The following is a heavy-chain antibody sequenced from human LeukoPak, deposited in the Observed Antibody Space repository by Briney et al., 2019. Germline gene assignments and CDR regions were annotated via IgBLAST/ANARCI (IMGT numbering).Heavy chain of an antibody. CDR2: IYSGGST. Sequence: PGGSLRLSCAASGFTVSSNYMSWVRQAPGKGLEWVSVIYSGGSTYYADSVKGRFTISRDNSKNTLYLQMNSLRAEDTAVYYCARDTTNYGFDYRGQGTLVTVSS. CDR1: GFTVSSNY. V-gene: IGHV3-53*01. J-gene: IGHJ4*02. CDR3: ARDTTNYGFDY. D-gene: IGHD3-10*01.